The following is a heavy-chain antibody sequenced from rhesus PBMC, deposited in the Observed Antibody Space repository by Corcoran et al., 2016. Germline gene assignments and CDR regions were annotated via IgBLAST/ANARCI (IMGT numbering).Heavy chain of an antibody. V-gene: IGHV4-76*01. Sequence: QVQLQESGPGVVKPSETLSLTCAFSAGPTSRASDWRLLRQSPGKGLEWIGYIYGSSGGTNYNPSLKNRVTISKDASKNQFSLKLSSVTAADTAVYYCARAAGYYYFDYWGQGVLVTVSS. CDR3: ARAAGYYYFDY. J-gene: IGHJ4*01. CDR1: AGPTSRASD. D-gene: IGHD6-31*01. CDR2: IYGSSGGT.